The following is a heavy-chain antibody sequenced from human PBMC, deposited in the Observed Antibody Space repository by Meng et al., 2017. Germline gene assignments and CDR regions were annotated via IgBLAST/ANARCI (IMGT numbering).Heavy chain of an antibody. D-gene: IGHD7-27*01. Sequence: HVLQPDSGPGLGRHSGTLSLTCAVSGGSISSSNWGTWCRQPPGEGLEWIGEIYHSGSTNYNPSLKSRVTISVDKSKNQVSLKLSSVTAADTAVYYCARDGRSWDWGQGTLVTVSS. CDR3: ARDGRSWD. V-gene: IGHV4-4*02. CDR2: IYHSGST. J-gene: IGHJ4*02. CDR1: GGSISSSNW.